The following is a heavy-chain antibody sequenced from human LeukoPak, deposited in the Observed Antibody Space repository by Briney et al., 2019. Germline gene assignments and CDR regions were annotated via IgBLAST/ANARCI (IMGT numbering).Heavy chain of an antibody. CDR1: GDTFSNFG. J-gene: IGHJ5*02. CDR3: ATTGLT. V-gene: IGHV1-18*01. Sequence: ASVKISCKASGDTFSNFGFGWVRQAPGQGFEWMGWISAYSGNRNSARNFQERVTMTTEKSTNTAYMELRGLTSGDTAVYFCATTGLTWGQGTLVTVSS. D-gene: IGHD3-16*01. CDR2: ISAYSGNR.